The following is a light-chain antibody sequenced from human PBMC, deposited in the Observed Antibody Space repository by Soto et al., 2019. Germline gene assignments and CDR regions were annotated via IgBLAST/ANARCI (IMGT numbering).Light chain of an antibody. J-gene: IGKJ1*01. Sequence: VLTQSPGTLSMSPGETATLSCRASQTLGRNYLAWYQQKPGQAPRLLIYGASTRATGIPARFSGSGSGTEFTLTISSLQSEDFAVYYCQQYNNWPPRWTFGQGTKVEIK. CDR3: QQYNNWPPRWT. V-gene: IGKV3-15*01. CDR2: GAS. CDR1: QTLGRN.